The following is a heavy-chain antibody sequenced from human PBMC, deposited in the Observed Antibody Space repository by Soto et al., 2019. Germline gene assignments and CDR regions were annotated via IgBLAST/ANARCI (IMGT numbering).Heavy chain of an antibody. Sequence: SETLSLTCTVSGGSISSGDYYWSWIRQPPGKGLEWIGCIYYSGSTYYNPSLKSRVTISVDTSKNQFSLKLSSVTAADTAVYYCASLTYYDFWSGYNGMDVWGQGTTVTVSS. V-gene: IGHV4-30-4*01. CDR3: ASLTYYDFWSGYNGMDV. CDR2: IYYSGST. J-gene: IGHJ6*02. CDR1: GGSISSGDYY. D-gene: IGHD3-3*01.